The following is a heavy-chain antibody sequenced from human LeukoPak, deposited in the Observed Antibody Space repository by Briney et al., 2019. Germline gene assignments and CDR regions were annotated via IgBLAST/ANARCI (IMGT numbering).Heavy chain of an antibody. Sequence: SVKVPCKASGGTFSSYAISWVRQAPGQGLEWMGRIIPIFGTANYAQKFQGRVTITTDESTSTAYMELSSLRSEDTAVYYCARQTMVRGVRFDYWGQGTLVTVSS. V-gene: IGHV1-69*05. D-gene: IGHD3-10*01. CDR3: ARQTMVRGVRFDY. J-gene: IGHJ4*02. CDR2: IIPIFGTA. CDR1: GGTFSSYA.